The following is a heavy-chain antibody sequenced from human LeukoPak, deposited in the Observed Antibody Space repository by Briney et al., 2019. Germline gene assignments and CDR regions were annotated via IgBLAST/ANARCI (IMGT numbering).Heavy chain of an antibody. Sequence: GGSLRLSCAASGFTFSNYTMNWVRQAPGKGLEWVSSISSSSSYIHYADSVKGRFTISRDNAKNSLYLQMNSLRAEDTALYFCARDATTEIGTVYMDVWGKGTTVTISS. CDR1: GFTFSNYT. CDR2: ISSSSSYI. V-gene: IGHV3-21*01. D-gene: IGHD1-1*01. CDR3: ARDATTEIGTVYMDV. J-gene: IGHJ6*03.